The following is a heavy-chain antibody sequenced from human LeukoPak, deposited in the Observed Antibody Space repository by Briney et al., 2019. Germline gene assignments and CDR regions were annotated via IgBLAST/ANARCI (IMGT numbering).Heavy chain of an antibody. CDR1: GGSISSSSYY. D-gene: IGHD6-13*01. J-gene: IGHJ4*02. CDR3: ARIGPYSSSWYRGRDYLDY. Sequence: PSETLSLTCTVSGGSISSSSYYWGWIRQPPGKGLEWIGSIYYSGSTYYNPSLKSRVTISVDTSKNQFSLKLSSVTAADTAVYYCARIGPYSSSWYRGRDYLDYWGQGTLVTVSS. V-gene: IGHV4-39*01. CDR2: IYYSGST.